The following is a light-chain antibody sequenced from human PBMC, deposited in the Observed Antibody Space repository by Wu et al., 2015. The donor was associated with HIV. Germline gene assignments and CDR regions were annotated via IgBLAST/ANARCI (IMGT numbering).Light chain of an antibody. CDR2: AAT. Sequence: DMQMTQSPSSLSASVGDRVTITCRASQKIRNYVAWYQQKPGKVPKLVIHAATTLEAGVPFRFSGSGYGTQFSLTITSLQPEDIGTYYCQKYDRAPFTFGPGTKVDI. CDR1: QKIRNY. J-gene: IGKJ3*01. V-gene: IGKV1-27*01. CDR3: QKYDRAPFT.